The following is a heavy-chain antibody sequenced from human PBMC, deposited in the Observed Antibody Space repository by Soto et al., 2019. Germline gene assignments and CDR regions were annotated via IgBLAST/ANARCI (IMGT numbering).Heavy chain of an antibody. Sequence: GGSLRLSCGASGLIFSKHALMWVRQAPGKGLEWVSGISGSGGSTYYADSVKDRFSISRDNFKDTLYLQMTSLRAEDTAVYYCAKVLDYYYRGIDVWGQGTTVTVSS. V-gene: IGHV3-23*01. CDR3: AKVLDYYYRGIDV. J-gene: IGHJ6*02. CDR2: ISGSGGST. D-gene: IGHD6-6*01. CDR1: GLIFSKHA.